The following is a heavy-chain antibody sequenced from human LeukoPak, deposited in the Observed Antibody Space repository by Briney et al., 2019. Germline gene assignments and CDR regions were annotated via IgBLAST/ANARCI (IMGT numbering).Heavy chain of an antibody. Sequence: SETLSLTCTVSGGSISSYYWSWIRQPPGKGLEWIGYIYYSGSTNYNPSLKSRVTISVDTSKNQFSLKLSSVTAADTAVYYCARHAYSRGPWGQGTLVTVSS. V-gene: IGHV4-59*08. CDR2: IYYSGST. CDR1: GGSISSYY. J-gene: IGHJ5*02. CDR3: ARHAYSRGP. D-gene: IGHD6-13*01.